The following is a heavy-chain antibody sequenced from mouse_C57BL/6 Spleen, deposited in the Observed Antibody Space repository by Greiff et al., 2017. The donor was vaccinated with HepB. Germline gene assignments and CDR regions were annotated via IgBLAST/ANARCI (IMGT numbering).Heavy chain of an antibody. V-gene: IGHV1-69*01. Sequence: QVQLKQPGAELVMPGASVKLSCKASGYTFTSYWMHWVKQRPGQGLEWIGEIDPSDSYTNYNQKFKGKSTLTVDKSSSTAYMQLSSLTSEDSAVYYCARRVLRYYYGSSYDRYFDVWGTGTTVTVSS. J-gene: IGHJ1*03. CDR2: IDPSDSYT. CDR1: GYTFTSYW. D-gene: IGHD1-1*01. CDR3: ARRVLRYYYGSSYDRYFDV.